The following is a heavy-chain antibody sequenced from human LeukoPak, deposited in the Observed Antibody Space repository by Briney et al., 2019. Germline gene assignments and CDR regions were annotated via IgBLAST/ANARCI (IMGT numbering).Heavy chain of an antibody. V-gene: IGHV3-21*01. CDR3: ARDYSGTYPFDY. J-gene: IGHJ4*02. Sequence: GGSLRLSCAASGFTFSSYNMNWVRQAPGKGLEWVSSISSSSSYIYYADSVKGRFTISGDNAKNSLYLQMNSLRAEDTAVYYCARDYSGTYPFDYWGQGTLVTVSS. CDR2: ISSSSSYI. CDR1: GFTFSSYN. D-gene: IGHD1-26*01.